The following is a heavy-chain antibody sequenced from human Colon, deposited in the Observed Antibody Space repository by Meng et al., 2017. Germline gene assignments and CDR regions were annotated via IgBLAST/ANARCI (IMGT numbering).Heavy chain of an antibody. CDR1: GASSSSTYW. D-gene: IGHD2-15*01. Sequence: VQLHGAGPGLVKPSGNLSLTCAVSGASSSSTYWWSWVRQHPGKGLEWIGEVHHSGGTNYNPSLKSRVTISVDESNNQYSLSLTSVTAADTAIYYCGRNGAYSIDPWGRGTLVTVFS. CDR3: GRNGAYSIDP. V-gene: IGHV4-4*02. J-gene: IGHJ5*02. CDR2: VHHSGGT.